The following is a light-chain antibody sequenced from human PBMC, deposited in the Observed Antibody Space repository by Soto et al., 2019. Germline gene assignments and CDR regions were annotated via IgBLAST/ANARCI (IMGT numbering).Light chain of an antibody. V-gene: IGKV3-15*01. CDR3: QQYNNWPRT. Sequence: EIVMMQSPATLSVSPGERATLSCRASQSVSSNLAWYQQKPGQAPSLLIYGASTRATGIPARFSGSGSGTDFTLTISSLQSEDFAVYYCQQYNNWPRTFGQGTKV. J-gene: IGKJ1*01. CDR2: GAS. CDR1: QSVSSN.